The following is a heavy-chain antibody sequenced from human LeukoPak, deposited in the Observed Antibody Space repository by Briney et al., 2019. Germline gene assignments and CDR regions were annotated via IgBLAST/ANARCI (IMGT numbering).Heavy chain of an antibody. V-gene: IGHV4-59*01. CDR3: ARGGSVAAAGRGGHFDY. Sequence: SEILSLTCTVSGGSISSYYWSWIRQPPGKGLEWIGYIYYSGSTNYNPSLKSRVTISVDTSKNQFSLKLSSVTAADTAVYYCARGGSVAAAGRGGHFDYWGQGTLVTVSS. CDR2: IYYSGST. D-gene: IGHD6-13*01. J-gene: IGHJ4*02. CDR1: GGSISSYY.